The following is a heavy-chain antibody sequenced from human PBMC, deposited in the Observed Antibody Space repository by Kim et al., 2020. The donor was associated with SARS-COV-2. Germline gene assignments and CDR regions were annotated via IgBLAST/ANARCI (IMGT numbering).Heavy chain of an antibody. J-gene: IGHJ4*02. Sequence: GGSLRLSCAASGFTFSSYGMHWVRQAPGKGLEWVAVISYDGSNKYYADSVKGRFTISRDNSKNTLYLQMNSLRAEDTAVYYCAKVPSGYSSSWSGDYWGQGTLVTVSS. V-gene: IGHV3-30*18. CDR2: ISYDGSNK. D-gene: IGHD6-13*01. CDR3: AKVPSGYSSSWSGDY. CDR1: GFTFSSYG.